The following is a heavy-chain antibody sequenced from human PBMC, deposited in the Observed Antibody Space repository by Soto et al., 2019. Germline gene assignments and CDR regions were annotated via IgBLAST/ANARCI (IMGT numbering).Heavy chain of an antibody. J-gene: IGHJ6*02. V-gene: IGHV3-23*01. CDR2: VTANGGST. CDR3: ASLGVGDWANYYYYYGMDV. CDR1: GFTFSVYA. Sequence: EVQLLESGGGFVQPGGSLRLSCAATGFTFSVYAMTWVRQAAGKGLEWVSAVTANGGSTYSADSVKGRFTISRDNSKNTVFLQMNSLRAEDTAVYYCASLGVGDWANYYYYYGMDVWGQGTTVTVSS. D-gene: IGHD2-21*02.